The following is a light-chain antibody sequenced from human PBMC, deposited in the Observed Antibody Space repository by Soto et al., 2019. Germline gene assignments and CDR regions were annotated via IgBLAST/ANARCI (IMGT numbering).Light chain of an antibody. Sequence: DIQMTQSPTSLSASVGDRVTITCRASQDIRNFVAWYQQKPGKAPKLLIYAASTLHSGVPSRFSGSGSGTDFTLTINSLQPEDFATYSCQKYSSVPVFGPGTKVEIK. CDR1: QDIRNF. CDR3: QKYSSVPV. V-gene: IGKV1-27*01. CDR2: AAS. J-gene: IGKJ3*01.